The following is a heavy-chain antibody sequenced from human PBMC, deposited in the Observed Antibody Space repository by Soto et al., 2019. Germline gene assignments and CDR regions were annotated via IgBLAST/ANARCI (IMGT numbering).Heavy chain of an antibody. J-gene: IGHJ6*02. Sequence: QVQLVESGGGVVQPGRSLRLSCAASGFTFSSYAMHWVRQAPGKGLEWVAVISYDGSNKYYADSVKGQFTISRDNSKNTLYLQMNSLRAEDTAVYYCAREGDRGEWLRTPPHYYYGMDVWGQGTTVTVSS. CDR1: GFTFSSYA. D-gene: IGHD5-12*01. V-gene: IGHV3-30-3*01. CDR3: AREGDRGEWLRTPPHYYYGMDV. CDR2: ISYDGSNK.